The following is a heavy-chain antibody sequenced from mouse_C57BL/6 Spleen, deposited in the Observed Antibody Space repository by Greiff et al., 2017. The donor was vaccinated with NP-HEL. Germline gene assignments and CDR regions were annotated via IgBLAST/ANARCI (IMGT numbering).Heavy chain of an antibody. J-gene: IGHJ3*01. CDR3: DSEGDFAWFAY. CDR2: ISNDGSN. Sequence: DVKLQESGPGLVKPSQSLSLTCSVTGYSITSGYYWNWIRQFPGNKLEWMGYISNDGSNNYNPTLKNRFSITRDTSKNQFFLKLNSVTTEDTATYYCDSEGDFAWFAYWGQRTLVTVSA. CDR1: GYSITSGYY. V-gene: IGHV3-6*01.